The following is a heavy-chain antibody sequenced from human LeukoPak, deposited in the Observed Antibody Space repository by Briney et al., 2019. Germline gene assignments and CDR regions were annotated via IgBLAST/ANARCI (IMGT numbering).Heavy chain of an antibody. CDR2: ISTGSSTT. D-gene: IGHD3-22*01. CDR1: EFAFSTYN. V-gene: IGHV3-48*02. J-gene: IGHJ4*02. CDR3: ARDHAYDSSGQN. Sequence: GGSLRLSCAASEFAFSTYNMNWVRQAPGKGLEWVSYISTGSSTTYYADSVKGRFTISRDNVENSLYLQMNSLRDEDTAVYYCARDHAYDSSGQNWGQGTLVTVSS.